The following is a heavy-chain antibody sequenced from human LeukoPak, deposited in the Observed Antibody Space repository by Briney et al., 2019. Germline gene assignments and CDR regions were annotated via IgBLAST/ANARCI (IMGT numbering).Heavy chain of an antibody. J-gene: IGHJ3*02. CDR1: GGSISSSSYY. Sequence: SSETLSLTCTVSGGSISSSSYYWGWIRQPPGKGLEWIGSIYYSGSTYYYPSLKTRVTISVDTSKNQSSLKLSSVTAADTAVYYRARRVGADDAFDIWGQGTMVTVSS. D-gene: IGHD1-26*01. CDR2: IYYSGST. V-gene: IGHV4-39*01. CDR3: ARRVGADDAFDI.